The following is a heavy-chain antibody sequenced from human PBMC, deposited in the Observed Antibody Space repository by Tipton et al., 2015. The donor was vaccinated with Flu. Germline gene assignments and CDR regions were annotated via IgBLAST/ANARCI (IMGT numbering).Heavy chain of an antibody. V-gene: IGHV3-33*06. CDR1: GFTFSDYA. CDR3: AKGGRKYQMPPLDY. CDR2: IWYDGSNK. J-gene: IGHJ4*02. D-gene: IGHD3-16*01. Sequence: SLRLSCAASGFTFSDYAMDWVRQAPGKGLEWVAVIWYDGSNKYYGDSVKGRFTISRDNSKNMLYLQMNSLRAEDTAVYYCAKGGRKYQMPPLDYWGQGTLVAVSS.